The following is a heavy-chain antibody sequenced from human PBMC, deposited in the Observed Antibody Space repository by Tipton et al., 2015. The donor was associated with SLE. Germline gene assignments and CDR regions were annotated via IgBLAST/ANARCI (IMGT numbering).Heavy chain of an antibody. V-gene: IGHV4-59*01. J-gene: IGHJ1*01. CDR2: IFYSGST. D-gene: IGHD3-10*02. CDR1: GGSIDTAY. CDR3: ARDEALGYFVA. Sequence: TLSLTCTVSGGSIDTAYWSWIRQPPGKGLEWIGYIFYSGSTDYNPSLKSRVTMSIDTSKGQFSLKLSSVTAADTAVYYCARDEALGYFVAWGLGTLVTVTS.